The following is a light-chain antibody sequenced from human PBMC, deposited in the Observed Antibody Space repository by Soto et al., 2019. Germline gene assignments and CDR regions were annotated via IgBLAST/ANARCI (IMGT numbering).Light chain of an antibody. CDR2: EAS. V-gene: IGKV3D-15*01. Sequence: ETVMTQSPVTLSVSPGDTATLSCRASQRVSSHLAWYQQKPGQTPKLLIYEASTRATGIPDRFSGSGSGTDYTLTIDRLEPEDFAVYYCQQYGNSPQTFGQGTKVDIK. CDR1: QRVSSH. J-gene: IGKJ1*01. CDR3: QQYGNSPQT.